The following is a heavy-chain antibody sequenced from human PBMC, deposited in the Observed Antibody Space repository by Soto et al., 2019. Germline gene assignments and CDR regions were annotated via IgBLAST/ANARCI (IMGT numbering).Heavy chain of an antibody. CDR3: ARDRDIAAAGSYYYYGMDV. CDR1: GFTVSSNY. CDR2: IYSGGST. D-gene: IGHD6-13*01. J-gene: IGHJ6*02. Sequence: GGSLRLSCAASGFTVSSNYMSWVRQAPGKGLEWVSVIYSGGSTYYADSVKGRFTISRDNSKNTLYAQRNSLRAEDTAVYYCARDRDIAAAGSYYYYGMDVWGQGTTVTVSS. V-gene: IGHV3-53*01.